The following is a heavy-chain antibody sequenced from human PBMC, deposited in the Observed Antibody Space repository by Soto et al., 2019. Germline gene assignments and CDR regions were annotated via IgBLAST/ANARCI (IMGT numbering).Heavy chain of an antibody. CDR3: ARGSGAAARHLNFDY. D-gene: IGHD6-13*01. CDR2: IYYSGST. J-gene: IGHJ4*02. Sequence: SETLSLTCTVAGGSISSYYGSWIRQPPGKGLEWIGYIYYSGSTNYNPSLKSRVTISVDTSKNQFSLKLSSVTAADTAVYYCARGSGAAARHLNFDYWGQGTLVTVSS. CDR1: GGSISSYY. V-gene: IGHV4-59*01.